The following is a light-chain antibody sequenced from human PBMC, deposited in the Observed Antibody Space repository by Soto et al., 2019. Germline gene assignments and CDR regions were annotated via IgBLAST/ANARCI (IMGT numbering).Light chain of an antibody. V-gene: IGLV1-47*01. J-gene: IGLJ1*01. CDR2: STD. CDR1: RSNIGKNF. Sequence: QSVLTQPPSASGTPGQTVSISCSGSRSNIGKNFVSWYRQVPGTAPKVLIHSTDQRPAGVPDRFSGSKSGTSASLAISGLRSEDEADYYCASWDGSLSGHVFGTGTKVTVL. CDR3: ASWDGSLSGHV.